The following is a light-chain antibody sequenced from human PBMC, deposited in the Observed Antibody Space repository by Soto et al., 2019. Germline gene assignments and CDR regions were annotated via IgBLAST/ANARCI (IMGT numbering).Light chain of an antibody. Sequence: EIVLTQSPATLSLSPGERATLSCRASQSVSSYLAWYQQKPGQAPRLLIYDASNRATGIPARFSGNGSGTDYTITISSLEPEDFACYYCQQRSNWPRTFGQGTKLEIK. J-gene: IGKJ2*01. CDR2: DAS. CDR3: QQRSNWPRT. V-gene: IGKV3-11*01. CDR1: QSVSSY.